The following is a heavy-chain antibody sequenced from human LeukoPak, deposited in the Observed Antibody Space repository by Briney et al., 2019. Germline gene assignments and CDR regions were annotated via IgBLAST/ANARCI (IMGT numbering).Heavy chain of an antibody. CDR3: AKASVYAWDY. Sequence: PGGSLRLSCAASGFTFSSYWMSWIRQSPGKGLEWVSHISGSGHIIYYADSMKGRFTISRDNAKNSLYLQMNSLRAEDTAVYYCAKASVYAWDYWGQGTLVTVSS. D-gene: IGHD5/OR15-5a*01. CDR2: ISGSGHII. CDR1: GFTFSSYW. J-gene: IGHJ4*02. V-gene: IGHV3-11*04.